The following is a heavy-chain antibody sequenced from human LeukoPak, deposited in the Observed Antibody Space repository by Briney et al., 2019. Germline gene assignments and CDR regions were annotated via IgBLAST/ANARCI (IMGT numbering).Heavy chain of an antibody. CDR2: VSHTGAT. V-gene: IGHV4-39*07. J-gene: IGHJ4*01. D-gene: IGHD2-21*02. Sequence: SETLSLTCTVSGGSITSSPYHWAWIRQPPGRGPEWIGTVSHTGATQYSPSLTSRVTISLDTSKNQFSLSLNSVTAADTAVFCCARSMVTTDRNFDHWGQGTLVTVSS. CDR3: ARSMVTTDRNFDH. CDR1: GGSITSSPYH.